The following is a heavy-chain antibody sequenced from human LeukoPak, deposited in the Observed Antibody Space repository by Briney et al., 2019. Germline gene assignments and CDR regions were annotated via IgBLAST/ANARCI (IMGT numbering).Heavy chain of an antibody. V-gene: IGHV1-69*05. CDR1: GGTFNSYA. Sequence: SVKVSCKASGGTFNSYAINWVRQAPGQGLEWMGGIIPIFNTANYAQKFQGRVTITTDESTSTAYMELSSLRSEDTAVYYCARERIAYCGGDCYLTHSYYYYYMDVWGKGTTVTVSS. D-gene: IGHD2-21*01. J-gene: IGHJ6*03. CDR2: IIPIFNTA. CDR3: ARERIAYCGGDCYLTHSYYYYYMDV.